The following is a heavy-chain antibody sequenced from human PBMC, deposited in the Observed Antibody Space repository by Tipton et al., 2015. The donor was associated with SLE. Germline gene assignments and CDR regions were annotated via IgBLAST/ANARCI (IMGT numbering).Heavy chain of an antibody. CDR3: AQGGGAGAFDI. CDR2: ISSSGSTI. V-gene: IGHV3-48*03. J-gene: IGHJ3*02. D-gene: IGHD3-16*01. Sequence: SLRLSCAASGFTFSSYEMNWVRRAPGKGLEWVSYISSSGSTIYYADSVKGRFTISRDNAKNSLYLQMNSLRAEDTAVYYCAQGGGAGAFDIWGQGTMVTVSS. CDR1: GFTFSSYE.